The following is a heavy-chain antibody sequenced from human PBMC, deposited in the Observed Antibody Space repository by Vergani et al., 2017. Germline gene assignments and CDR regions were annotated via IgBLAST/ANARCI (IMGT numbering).Heavy chain of an antibody. CDR1: GFDFSSYI. CDR2: VSTGTKSQ. V-gene: IGHV3-48*01. CDR3: ARMKPYSSRPRGAFDI. J-gene: IGHJ3*02. D-gene: IGHD6-13*01. Sequence: QLVESGGGWVQPGGSLRLSCVVSGFDFSSYIMNWVRQAPGKGLEWVSFVSTGTKSQSYAESVKGRFTISRDSAKNSVLMQMNSLRVEDTAVYYCARMKPYSSRPRGAFDIWGLGTMVTVSS.